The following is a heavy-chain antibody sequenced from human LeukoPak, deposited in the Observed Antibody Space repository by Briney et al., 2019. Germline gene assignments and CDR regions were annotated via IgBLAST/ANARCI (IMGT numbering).Heavy chain of an antibody. J-gene: IGHJ6*03. CDR1: GGSISSGSYY. Sequence: PSQTLSLNCTVSGGSISSGSYYWSWIRQPAGKGLEWIGRIYTSGSTNYNPSLKSRVTISVDTSKNQFSLKLSSVTAADTAVYYCASASIAVAGTRYYYYYMDVWGKGTTVTVSS. CDR2: IYTSGST. CDR3: ASASIAVAGTRYYYYYMDV. V-gene: IGHV4-61*02. D-gene: IGHD6-19*01.